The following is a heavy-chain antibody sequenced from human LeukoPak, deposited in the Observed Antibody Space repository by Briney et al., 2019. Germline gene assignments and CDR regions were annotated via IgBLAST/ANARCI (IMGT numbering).Heavy chain of an antibody. D-gene: IGHD1-26*01. J-gene: IGHJ3*02. V-gene: IGHV3-74*01. Sequence: GGSLRLSCAASGFTFSNYEMHWVRQGPGKGLVWVSRIYSDGSRTSYADSVKGRFTISGDNAKNTLYLQMNSLRAEDTAVYYCARSGRGGAFDIWGQGTMVTVSS. CDR2: IYSDGSRT. CDR3: ARSGRGGAFDI. CDR1: GFTFSNYE.